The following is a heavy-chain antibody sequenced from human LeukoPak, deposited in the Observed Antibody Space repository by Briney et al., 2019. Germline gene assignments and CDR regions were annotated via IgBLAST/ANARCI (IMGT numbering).Heavy chain of an antibody. CDR2: INPSGGST. V-gene: IGHV1-46*01. CDR1: GYTFTSYY. D-gene: IGHD3-10*01. J-gene: IGHJ6*02. Sequence: ASVKVSCKASGYTFTSYYMHWVRQAPGHGLEWMGIINPSGGSTSYAQKFQGRVTMTGDTSTSTVYMELSSLRSEDTAVYYCARDLRGGNYGMDVWGQGTTVTVSS. CDR3: ARDLRGGNYGMDV.